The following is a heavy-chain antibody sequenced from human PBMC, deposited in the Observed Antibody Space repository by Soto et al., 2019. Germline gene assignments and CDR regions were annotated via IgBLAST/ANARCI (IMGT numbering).Heavy chain of an antibody. CDR1: GFTFSNYA. J-gene: IGHJ4*02. CDR3: AKAGCSGGTCYLYYFNY. D-gene: IGHD2-15*01. V-gene: IGHV3-23*01. Sequence: GGSLRLSCAASGFTFSNYAMSWVRQAPGKGLEWVSTISGRGGNTYYADSVKGRFTISRDNSRNTLYLQMDSLRVEDSAVYSCAKAGCSGGTCYLYYFNYWGQGALVTVSS. CDR2: ISGRGGNT.